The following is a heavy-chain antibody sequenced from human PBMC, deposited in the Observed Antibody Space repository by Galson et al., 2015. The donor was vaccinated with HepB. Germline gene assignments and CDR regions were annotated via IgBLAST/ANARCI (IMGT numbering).Heavy chain of an antibody. V-gene: IGHV1-18*01. CDR3: ARDHYDILTGYYINHFDY. J-gene: IGHJ4*02. Sequence: SVKVSCKASGYTFTSYGISWVRQAPGQGLEWMGWISAYNGNTNYAQKLQGRVTMTTDTSTSTAYMELRSLRSDDTAVYYCARDHYDILTGYYINHFDYWGQGTLVTVSS. D-gene: IGHD3-9*01. CDR1: GYTFTSYG. CDR2: ISAYNGNT.